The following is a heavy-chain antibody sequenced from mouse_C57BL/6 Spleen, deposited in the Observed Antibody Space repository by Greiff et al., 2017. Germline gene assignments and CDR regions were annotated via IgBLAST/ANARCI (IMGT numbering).Heavy chain of an antibody. Sequence: EVKLVESEGGLVQPGSSMKLSCTASGFTFSDYYMAWVRQVPEKGLEWVANINYDGSSTYYLDSLKSRFIISRDNAKNILYLQMSSLKSEDTATYYCARVLKVYFDVWGTGTTVTVSS. CDR1: GFTFSDYY. CDR2: INYDGSST. CDR3: ARVLKVYFDV. J-gene: IGHJ1*03. D-gene: IGHD1-3*01. V-gene: IGHV5-16*01.